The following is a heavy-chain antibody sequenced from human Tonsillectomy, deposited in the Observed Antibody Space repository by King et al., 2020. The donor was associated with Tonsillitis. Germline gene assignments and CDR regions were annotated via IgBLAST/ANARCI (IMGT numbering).Heavy chain of an antibody. CDR2: VNPTT. V-gene: IGHV1-46*03. CDR1: GYTFTSYD. Sequence: GQLVQSGAEVKKPGASVKVSCKASGYTFTSYDIHWVRQAPGQGLEWMGMVNPTTAYAQKFQGRVTMTRDTSTSTVYMELSSLRSDDTAVYYCARVYGVSVTGALYYWGQGTLVTVSS. J-gene: IGHJ4*02. CDR3: ARVYGVSVTGALYY. D-gene: IGHD6-19*01.